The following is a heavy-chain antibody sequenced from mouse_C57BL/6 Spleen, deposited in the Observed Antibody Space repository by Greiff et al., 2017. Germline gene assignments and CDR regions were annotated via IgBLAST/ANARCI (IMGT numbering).Heavy chain of an antibody. V-gene: IGHV5-6*01. Sequence: EVQLQQSGGDLVKPGGSLKLSCAASGFTFSSYGMSWVRQTPDKRLEWVATISSGGGYTYYPDSVKGRFTISRDNAKNTLYLQVNSLKSEDTAMYYCARHYGSTQYYFDYWGQGTTLTVSS. CDR2: ISSGGGYT. J-gene: IGHJ2*01. D-gene: IGHD1-1*01. CDR3: ARHYGSTQYYFDY. CDR1: GFTFSSYG.